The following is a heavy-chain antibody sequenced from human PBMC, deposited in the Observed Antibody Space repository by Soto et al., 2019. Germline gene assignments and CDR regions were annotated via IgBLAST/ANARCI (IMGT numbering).Heavy chain of an antibody. J-gene: IGHJ4*02. CDR3: AKNFDSSGDLFYFDY. Sequence: GVSLRLAYSASGFSFRNFCMHWVRPATGKGLEWVAVISYDGSEKDYADSVKGRLTISRDNSKYTVDLQMNSLRVDDTAVYYCAKNFDSSGDLFYFDYWGQGTLVTVSS. CDR1: GFSFRNFC. CDR2: ISYDGSEK. V-gene: IGHV3-30*18. D-gene: IGHD3-22*01.